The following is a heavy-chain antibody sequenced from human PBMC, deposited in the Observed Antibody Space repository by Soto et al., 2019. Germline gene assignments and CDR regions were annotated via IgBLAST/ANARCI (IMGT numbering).Heavy chain of an antibody. CDR3: ARDPLPRGGSLRYYFDY. CDR1: GFTFSSYG. CDR2: ISYDGSNK. Sequence: PGGSLRLSCAASGFTFSSYGMHWVRQAPGKGLEWVAVISYDGSNKYYADSVKGRFTISRDNSKNTLYLQMNSLRAEDTAVYYCARDPLPRGGSLRYYFDYWGQGTLVTVSS. V-gene: IGHV3-30*03. D-gene: IGHD1-26*01. J-gene: IGHJ4*02.